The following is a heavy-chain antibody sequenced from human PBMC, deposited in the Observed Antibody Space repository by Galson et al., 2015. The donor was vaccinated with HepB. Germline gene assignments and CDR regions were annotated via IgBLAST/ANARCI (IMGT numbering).Heavy chain of an antibody. Sequence: SVKVSCKASGYTFTSYGISWARQAPGQGLEWMGWISAYNGNTNYAQKLQGRVTMTTDTSTSTAYMELRSLRSDDTAVYYCARDGAYCGGDCYSHDAFDIWGQGTMVTVSS. V-gene: IGHV1-18*01. CDR1: GYTFTSYG. CDR2: ISAYNGNT. D-gene: IGHD2-21*02. J-gene: IGHJ3*02. CDR3: ARDGAYCGGDCYSHDAFDI.